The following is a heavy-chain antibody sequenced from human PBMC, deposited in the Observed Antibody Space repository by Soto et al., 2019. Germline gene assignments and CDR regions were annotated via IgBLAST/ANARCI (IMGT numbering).Heavy chain of an antibody. CDR2: IKTKVYGGTA. Sequence: SLXLSWASSGFSFTXAWMNWMRQAPGKGLEWIGRIKTKVYGGTAGYAPPVKVRLTISRHYSKNTLYLEMNSLKVEDTAVYFCSRDLALRHNKNCCAMDVWGRGITATVS. CDR3: SRDLALRHNKNCCAMDV. CDR1: GFSFTXAW. J-gene: IGHJ6*02. V-gene: IGHV3-15*01. D-gene: IGHD1-1*01.